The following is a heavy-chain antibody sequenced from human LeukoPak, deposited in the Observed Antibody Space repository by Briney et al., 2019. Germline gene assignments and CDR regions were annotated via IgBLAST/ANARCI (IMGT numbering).Heavy chain of an antibody. CDR2: ISYDGSNK. V-gene: IGHV3-30-3*01. Sequence: GGSLRLSCAASGFTFSSYAMHWVRQAPGKGLEWVAVISYDGSNKYYADSVKGRFTISRDNSKNTLYLQMNSLRAEDTAVYYCARAHPDRGTIPWGQGTLVTVSS. CDR1: GFTFSSYA. CDR3: ARAHPDRGTIP. J-gene: IGHJ5*02. D-gene: IGHD3-3*01.